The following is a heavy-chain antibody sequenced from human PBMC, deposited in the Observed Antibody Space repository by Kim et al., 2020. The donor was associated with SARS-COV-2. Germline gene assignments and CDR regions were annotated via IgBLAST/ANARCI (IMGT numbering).Heavy chain of an antibody. CDR1: GGTFSSYA. Sequence: SVKVSCKASGGTFSSYAISWVRQAPGQGLEWMGGIIPIFGTANYAQKFQGRVTITADESTSTAYMELSSLRSEDTAVYYCAKVFGVVTTVYYGMDVWGQGTTVTVSS. CDR2: IIPIFGTA. D-gene: IGHD3-3*01. J-gene: IGHJ6*02. CDR3: AKVFGVVTTVYYGMDV. V-gene: IGHV1-69*13.